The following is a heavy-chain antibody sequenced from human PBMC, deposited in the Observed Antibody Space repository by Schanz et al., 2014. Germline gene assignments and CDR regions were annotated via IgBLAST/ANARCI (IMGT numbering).Heavy chain of an antibody. Sequence: QVQLVQSGAEVKKPGASVKVSCKASGYTFVSYSMHWVRQARGQGLEWMGRIIPILGIANYAQNFQGRVTITADKSTSTAYMELTSLRSEDTAVYYCAGTYCSSTSCYTGYYYMDVWGKGTTVTVSS. CDR2: IIPILGIA. CDR3: AGTYCSSTSCYTGYYYMDV. J-gene: IGHJ6*03. CDR1: GYTFVSYS. V-gene: IGHV1-69*09. D-gene: IGHD2-2*02.